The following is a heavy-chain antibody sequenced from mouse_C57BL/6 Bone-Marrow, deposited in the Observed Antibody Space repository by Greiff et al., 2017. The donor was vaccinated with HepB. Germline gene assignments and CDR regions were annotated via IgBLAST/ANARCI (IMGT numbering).Heavy chain of an antibody. CDR1: GYTFTSYW. Sequence: VQLQQPGAELVKPGASVKLSCKASGYTFTSYWMQWVKQRPGQGLEWIGEIDPSDSYTNYNQKFKGKATLTVDTSSSTAYMQLSSLTSEDSAVYYCARSILLRSSYAMDYWGQGTSVTVSS. D-gene: IGHD1-1*01. CDR3: ARSILLRSSYAMDY. J-gene: IGHJ4*01. V-gene: IGHV1-50*01. CDR2: IDPSDSYT.